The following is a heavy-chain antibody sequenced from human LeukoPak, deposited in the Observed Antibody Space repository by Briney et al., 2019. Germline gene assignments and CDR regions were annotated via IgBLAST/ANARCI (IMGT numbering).Heavy chain of an antibody. D-gene: IGHD3-22*01. Sequence: SETLSLTCAVYGGSFSGYYWSWLRQPPGKGLEWIGEINHSGSTNYNPSLKSRVTISVDTSKNQFSLKLSSVTAADTAVYYCARHPKPGYYDSSGLDGDAFDIWGQGTMVTVSS. CDR1: GGSFSGYY. J-gene: IGHJ3*02. CDR3: ARHPKPGYYDSSGLDGDAFDI. CDR2: INHSGST. V-gene: IGHV4-34*01.